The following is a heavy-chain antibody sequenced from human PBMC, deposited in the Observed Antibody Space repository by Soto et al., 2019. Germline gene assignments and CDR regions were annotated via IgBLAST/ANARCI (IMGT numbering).Heavy chain of an antibody. D-gene: IGHD3-10*01. CDR3: ARGRRSITMVRGGRSNWFDP. V-gene: IGHV4-34*01. Sequence: XQPPGKGLEWIGEINHSGSTNYNPSLKSRVTISVDTSKNQFSLKRSSVTAADTAVYYCARGRRSITMVRGGRSNWFDPWGQGTLVTVSS. J-gene: IGHJ5*02. CDR2: INHSGST.